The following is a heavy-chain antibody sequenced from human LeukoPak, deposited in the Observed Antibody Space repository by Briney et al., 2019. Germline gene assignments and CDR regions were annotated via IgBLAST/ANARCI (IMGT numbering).Heavy chain of an antibody. V-gene: IGHV4-59*01. CDR1: GGSISSYY. J-gene: IGHJ3*02. CDR2: IYYSGST. D-gene: IGHD6-19*01. CDR3: ASRLSSGWYGGAFDI. Sequence: SETLSLTCTVSGGSISSYYWSWIRQPPGKGLEWIGYIYYSGSTNYNPSPKSRVTISVDTSKNQFSLKLSSVTAADTAVYYCASRLSSGWYGGAFDIWGQGTMVTVSS.